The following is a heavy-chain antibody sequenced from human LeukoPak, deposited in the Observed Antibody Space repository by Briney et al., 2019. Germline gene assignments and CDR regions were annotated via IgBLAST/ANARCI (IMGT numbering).Heavy chain of an antibody. CDR3: AYDFWSGYYSS. J-gene: IGHJ5*02. CDR1: GYSISSGYY. V-gene: IGHV4-38-2*02. CDR2: IYHSGST. D-gene: IGHD3-3*01. Sequence: SETLSLTCTVSGYSISSGYYWGWIRQPPGKGLEWIGSIYHSGSTYYNPSLKSRVTISVDTSKNQFSLKLSSVTAADTAVYYCAYDFWSGYYSSWGQGTLVTVSS.